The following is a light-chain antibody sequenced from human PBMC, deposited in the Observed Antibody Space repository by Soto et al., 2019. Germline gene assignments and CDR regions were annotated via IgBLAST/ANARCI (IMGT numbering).Light chain of an antibody. Sequence: SYELTQPPSVSVSPGQTASITCSGDKLGDKYACWYQQKPGQSPVLVIYQHITRPSGIPERFSGSNSGNTATLAISGTQAMDEADYYCQAWDSSSVVFGGGTKLTVL. V-gene: IGLV3-1*01. CDR1: KLGDKY. CDR2: QHI. CDR3: QAWDSSSVV. J-gene: IGLJ2*01.